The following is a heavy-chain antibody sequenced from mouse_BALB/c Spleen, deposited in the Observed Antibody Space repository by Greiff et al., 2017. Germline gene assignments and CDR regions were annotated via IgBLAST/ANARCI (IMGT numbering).Heavy chain of an antibody. J-gene: IGHJ2*01. CDR1: GFNIKDYY. V-gene: IGHV14-4*02. D-gene: IGHD2-1*01. CDR2: IDPENGAT. CDR3: NAWRGNYLPFDC. Sequence: VQLQQSGAELVRSGASVKLSCTASGFNIKDYYMHWVKQRPEQGLEWIGWIDPENGATEYAPKFQGKATMTADTSSNTAYLQLSSLTSEDTAVYYCNAWRGNYLPFDCWGQGTTLTVSS.